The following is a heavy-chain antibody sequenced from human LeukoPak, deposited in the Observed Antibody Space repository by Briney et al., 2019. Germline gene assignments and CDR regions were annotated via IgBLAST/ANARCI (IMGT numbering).Heavy chain of an antibody. CDR2: INHSGST. CDR3: ARGPTSGWYYYYYMDV. J-gene: IGHJ6*03. Sequence: SETLSLTCAVYGGSFSGYYWSWIRQPPGKGLEWIGEINHSGSTNYNPSLKSRVTISVDTSKNQFSLKLSSVTAADTAVYYCARGPTSGWYYYYYMDVWGKGTTVTVSS. CDR1: GGSFSGYY. V-gene: IGHV4-34*01.